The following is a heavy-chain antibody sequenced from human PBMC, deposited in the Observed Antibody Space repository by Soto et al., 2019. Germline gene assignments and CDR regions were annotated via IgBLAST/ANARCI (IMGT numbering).Heavy chain of an antibody. CDR1: GFTFDDYG. V-gene: IGHV3-43*01. Sequence: WGCLRLSWASAGFTFDDYGMHWVRQVPGKGLEWVSFISWNGATRYYEGSVEGRFTVSRDNTKNSLYLQMNSLRIEDTAFYYCAPDTIRYDNDSPDYWGQGTMVTVSS. CDR3: APDTIRYDNDSPDY. D-gene: IGHD3-22*01. CDR2: ISWNGATR. J-gene: IGHJ4*02.